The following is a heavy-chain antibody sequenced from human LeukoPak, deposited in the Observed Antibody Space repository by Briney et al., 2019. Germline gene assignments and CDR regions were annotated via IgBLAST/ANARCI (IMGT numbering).Heavy chain of an antibody. CDR3: TTFAWELLFRSIDY. CDR2: IKSKTDGGTT. J-gene: IGHJ4*02. V-gene: IGHV3-15*07. Sequence: ETLSLTCAVYGGSFSGYYWNWVRQPPGEGLEWVGRIKSKTDGGTTDYAAPVKGRFTISRDDSKNTLYLQMNSLKTEDTAVYYCTTFAWELLFRSIDYWGQGTLVTVSS. CDR1: GGSFSGYY. D-gene: IGHD1-26*01.